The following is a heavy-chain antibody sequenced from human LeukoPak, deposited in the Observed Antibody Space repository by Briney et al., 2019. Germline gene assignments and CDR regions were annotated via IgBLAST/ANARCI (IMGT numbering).Heavy chain of an antibody. Sequence: PGGSLRLSCAASGFTFNSYAMYWVRQAPGKGLEWISGIFGSGGTPHYADSVKGRFTISRANFQNTVYLQLASLRVEDTAVYYCGKTTVGYSSGRYPGWPVDYWGRGALVSVSS. D-gene: IGHD2-15*01. CDR3: GKTTVGYSSGRYPGWPVDY. CDR2: IFGSGGTP. V-gene: IGHV3-23*01. CDR1: GFTFNSYA. J-gene: IGHJ4*02.